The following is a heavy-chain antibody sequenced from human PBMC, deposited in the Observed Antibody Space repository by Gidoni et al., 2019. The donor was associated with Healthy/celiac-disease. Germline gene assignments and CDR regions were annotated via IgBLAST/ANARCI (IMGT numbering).Heavy chain of an antibody. D-gene: IGHD6-13*01. CDR3: ARAAAGLDAFDI. Sequence: EVPLVESGGGLVQLGGSLRLSCAASGFTFSSYDMHWVRQATGKGLEWVSAIGTAGDTYYPGSVKGRFTISRENAKNSLYLQMNSLRAGDTAVYYCARAAAGLDAFDIWGQGTMVTVSS. CDR1: GFTFSSYD. CDR2: IGTAGDT. V-gene: IGHV3-13*01. J-gene: IGHJ3*02.